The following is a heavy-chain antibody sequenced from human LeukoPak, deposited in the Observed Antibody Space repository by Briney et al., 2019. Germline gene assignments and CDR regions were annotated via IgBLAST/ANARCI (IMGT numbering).Heavy chain of an antibody. CDR2: INPNSGGT. CDR1: GYTFTSYD. CDR3: ARDLAPRAANKCYYCGGMDG. D-gene: IGHD1/OR15-1a*01. Sequence: ASVKVSCKASGYTFTSYDINWVRQATGQGLEWMGWINPNSGGTNYAQKFQGRVTMTRDTSISTAYMELSRLRSDDTAVYYCARDLAPRAANKCYYCGGMDGWGQGTTVTASS. J-gene: IGHJ6*02. V-gene: IGHV1-2*02.